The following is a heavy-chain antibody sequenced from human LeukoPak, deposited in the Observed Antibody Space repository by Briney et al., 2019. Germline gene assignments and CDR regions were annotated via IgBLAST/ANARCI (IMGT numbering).Heavy chain of an antibody. J-gene: IGHJ4*02. D-gene: IGHD3-9*01. CDR2: IGAGGDGA. CDR3: AKPILTAFGYFDY. V-gene: IGHV3-23*01. CDR1: GFTFSLYA. Sequence: GGSLRLSCAASGFTFSLYAMRWVRQAPGKGLEWLAEIGAGGDGAYHADSVKGRFTISRDNSKNTLYLQMNSLRAEDTAVYYCAKPILTAFGYFDYWGQGTLVTVSS.